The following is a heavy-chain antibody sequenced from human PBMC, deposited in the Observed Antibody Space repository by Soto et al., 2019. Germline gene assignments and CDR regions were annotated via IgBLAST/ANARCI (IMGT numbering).Heavy chain of an antibody. V-gene: IGHV4-4*02. CDR1: GGSISTTNW. D-gene: IGHD3-22*01. CDR2: IYHGGST. CDR3: ARGYYYDSSGYYQPYYFDY. Sequence: LSLTCVVSGGSISTTNWWTWVRQPPGKGLEWIGEIYHGGSTNYNPSLKSRVTISVDKSKNQFSLKLSSVTAADTAVYYCARGYYYDSSGYYQPYYFDYWGQGTLVTVSS. J-gene: IGHJ4*02.